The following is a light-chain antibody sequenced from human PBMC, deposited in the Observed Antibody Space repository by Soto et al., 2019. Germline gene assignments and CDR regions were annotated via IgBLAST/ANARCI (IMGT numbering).Light chain of an antibody. CDR2: DAS. Sequence: ENVMTQSPATLSVSPGGGATLPRQARPNVYNNLAWYQQRPGQPPRLLIYDASTRATGISARFSGSGYGTEFTLTISSLQSEDFAVYFCQQCRNWPLTFGGGTKVDIK. V-gene: IGKV3-15*01. CDR3: QQCRNWPLT. CDR1: PNVYNN. J-gene: IGKJ4*01.